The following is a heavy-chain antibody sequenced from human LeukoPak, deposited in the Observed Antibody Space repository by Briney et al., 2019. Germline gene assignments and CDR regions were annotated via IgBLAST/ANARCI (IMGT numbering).Heavy chain of an antibody. Sequence: PSETLSLTCTVSGGSISISSYYWGWVRQPPGKGLEWIANVYYSGSTYYNPSLKSRVTISINTSKNQFSLKVTSVTAADTAVYYCARGMVGGDDYVWGSYRSLAHFDYWGQGTLVTVSS. D-gene: IGHD3-16*02. CDR1: GGSISISSYY. CDR3: ARGMVGGDDYVWGSYRSLAHFDY. CDR2: VYYSGST. V-gene: IGHV4-39*07. J-gene: IGHJ4*02.